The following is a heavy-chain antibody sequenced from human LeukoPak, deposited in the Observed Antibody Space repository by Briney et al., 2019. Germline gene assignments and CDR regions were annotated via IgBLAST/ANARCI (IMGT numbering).Heavy chain of an antibody. D-gene: IGHD1-26*01. CDR1: GGSISIYY. CDR3: ARSIVGASVLGY. J-gene: IGHJ4*02. Sequence: PSETLSLTCTVSGGSISIYYWSWIRQPPGKGLEWIGYIYYSGSTNYNPSLKSRVTISVDTSKNQFSLKLSSVTAADTAVYYCARSIVGASVLGYWGQGTLVTVSS. CDR2: IYYSGST. V-gene: IGHV4-59*08.